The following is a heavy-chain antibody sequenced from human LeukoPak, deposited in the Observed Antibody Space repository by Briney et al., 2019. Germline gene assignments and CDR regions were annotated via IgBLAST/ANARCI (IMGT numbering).Heavy chain of an antibody. CDR3: TRFLGIAAAGGGY. J-gene: IGHJ4*02. Sequence: PGGSLRLSCAASGFTFSSYSMNWVRQAPGKGLEWVGFIRSKAYGGTTEYAASVKGRFTISRDDSKSITYLQMNSLKTEDTAVYYCTRFLGIAAAGGGYWGQGTLVTVSS. V-gene: IGHV3-49*04. D-gene: IGHD6-13*01. CDR1: GFTFSSYS. CDR2: IRSKAYGGTT.